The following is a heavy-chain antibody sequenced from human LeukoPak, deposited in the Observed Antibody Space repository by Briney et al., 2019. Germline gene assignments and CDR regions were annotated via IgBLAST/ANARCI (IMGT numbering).Heavy chain of an antibody. CDR3: ARGWIQLWPWDH. D-gene: IGHD5-18*01. CDR2: IKQDGSEK. Sequence: GGSLRLSCAASGFTFTSYWMSWVRQAPGQGLEWVANIKQDGSEKYYVDSVKGRFTISRDNAKNSLYLQMDSLRAEDTAVYYCARGWIQLWPWDHWGQGTLVTVSS. CDR1: GFTFTSYW. V-gene: IGHV3-7*01. J-gene: IGHJ4*02.